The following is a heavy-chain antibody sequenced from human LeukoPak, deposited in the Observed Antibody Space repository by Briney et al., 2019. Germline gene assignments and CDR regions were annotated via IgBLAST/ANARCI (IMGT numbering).Heavy chain of an antibody. V-gene: IGHV3-21*06. CDR1: DFDFNDYI. D-gene: IGHD4/OR15-4a*01. CDR3: ARARIKGFRVQGAGPCDI. Sequence: GGSLRLSCEARDFDFNDYIMNWFRRAPGKGPEWVSSISPSGSDTYYRDAVRGRFTISRDRATNSLLLHMSSLRVEDTALYYCARARIKGFRVQGAGPCDIWGPGTMVSVAS. CDR2: ISPSGSDT. J-gene: IGHJ3*02.